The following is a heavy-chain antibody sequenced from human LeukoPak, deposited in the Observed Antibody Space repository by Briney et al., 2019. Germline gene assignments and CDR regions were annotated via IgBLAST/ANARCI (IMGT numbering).Heavy chain of an antibody. D-gene: IGHD3-10*01. CDR1: GGSNSSYY. V-gene: IGHV4-4*07. CDR2: IYTSGST. Sequence: SETLSLTCTVSGGSNSSYYWSWIRQPAGKGLEWIGRIYTSGSTNYNPSLKSRVTMSVDTSKNQFSLKLSSVTAADTAVYYCARDLTYYYGSGSVGAFDYWGQGTLVTVSS. CDR3: ARDLTYYYGSGSVGAFDY. J-gene: IGHJ4*02.